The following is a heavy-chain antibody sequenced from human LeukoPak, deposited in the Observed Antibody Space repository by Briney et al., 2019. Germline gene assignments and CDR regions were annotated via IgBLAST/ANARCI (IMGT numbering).Heavy chain of an antibody. V-gene: IGHV3-30*07. CDR3: ARDYCSRGSCYQILT. J-gene: IGHJ5*02. Sequence: GGSLRLSCAASGFTFSGYAMHWVRHAPGKGLEWVAVISYDGSNKYYADSVKGRFTISRDNAKNSLYLQMNSLRAEDTAVYYCARDYCSRGSCYQILTWGQGTLVPVSS. D-gene: IGHD2-15*01. CDR2: ISYDGSNK. CDR1: GFTFSGYA.